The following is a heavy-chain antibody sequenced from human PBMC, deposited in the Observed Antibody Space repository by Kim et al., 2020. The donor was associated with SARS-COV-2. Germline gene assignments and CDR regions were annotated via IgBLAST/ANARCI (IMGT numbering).Heavy chain of an antibody. CDR2: IYYSGST. J-gene: IGHJ6*03. Sequence: SETLSLTCTVSGGSISSYYWSWIRQPPGKGLEWIGYIYYSGSTNYNPSLKSRVTISADTSKNQFSLKLSSVTAADTAVYYCARVAARLPLYYYYMDVWGRGTTGTVSS. CDR3: ARVAARLPLYYYYMDV. V-gene: IGHV4-59*01. CDR1: GGSISSYY. D-gene: IGHD5-18*01.